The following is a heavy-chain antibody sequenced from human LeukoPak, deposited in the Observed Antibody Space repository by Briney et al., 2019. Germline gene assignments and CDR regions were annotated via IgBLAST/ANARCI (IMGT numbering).Heavy chain of an antibody. J-gene: IGHJ4*02. CDR1: GLTFRNYA. Sequence: GGSLRLSCAASGLTFRNYAMSWVRQAPGKGLEWVSVICANDGNTYYADAVKGRFTISRDNSKDTLYLQMDSLRAEDTAVYYCARGPFWSGYYDDWGQGTLVTVSS. CDR3: ARGPFWSGYYDD. CDR2: ICANDGNT. V-gene: IGHV3-23*01. D-gene: IGHD3-3*01.